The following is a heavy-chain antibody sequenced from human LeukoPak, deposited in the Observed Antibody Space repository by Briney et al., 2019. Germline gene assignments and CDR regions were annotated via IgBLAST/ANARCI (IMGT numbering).Heavy chain of an antibody. CDR3: AKEDVLRFLEWPSPGMDV. V-gene: IGHV3-23*01. CDR1: GFTFSSYA. CDR2: ISGSGGST. D-gene: IGHD3-3*01. Sequence: PGGSLRLSYAASGFTFSSYAMSWVRQAPGKGLEWVSAISGSGGSTYYADSVKGWFTISRDNSKNTLYLQMNSLRAEDTAVYYCAKEDVLRFLEWPSPGMDVWGQGTTVTVSS. J-gene: IGHJ6*02.